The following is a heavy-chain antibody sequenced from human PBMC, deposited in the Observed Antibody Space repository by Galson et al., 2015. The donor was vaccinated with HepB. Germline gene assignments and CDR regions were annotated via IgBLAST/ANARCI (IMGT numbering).Heavy chain of an antibody. J-gene: IGHJ4*02. CDR3: ARVGGQSESCYRPVDY. CDR2: IKQDGSEK. CDR1: GFTFSNYW. V-gene: IGHV3-7*01. D-gene: IGHD2-15*01. Sequence: SLRLSCAASGFTFSNYWMSWVRQAPGKGLEWVANIKQDGSEKYYVDSVKGRFTISRDNAKNSLYLQMNSLRAEDTAVYFCARVGGQSESCYRPVDYWGQGTLVTVSS.